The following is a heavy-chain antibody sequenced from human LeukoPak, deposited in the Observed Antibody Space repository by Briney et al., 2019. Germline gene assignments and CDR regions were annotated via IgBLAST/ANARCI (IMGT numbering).Heavy chain of an antibody. J-gene: IGHJ5*02. CDR2: IYYSGST. CDR3: ARGGYYGSGNDFRFDP. D-gene: IGHD3-10*01. Sequence: PSETLSLTCTVSGGSISSYYWSWIRQPPGKGLEWIGYIYYSGSTNYNPSLKSRVTISVDTSKNQFSLKLTSVTAADTAVYFCARGGYYGSGNDFRFDPWGQGTLVTVSS. V-gene: IGHV4-59*01. CDR1: GGSISSYY.